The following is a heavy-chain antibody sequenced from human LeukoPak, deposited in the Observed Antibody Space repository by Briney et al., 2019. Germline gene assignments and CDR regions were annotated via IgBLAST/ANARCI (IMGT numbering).Heavy chain of an antibody. CDR1: GYTFTSYG. CDR2: ISADNGNT. V-gene: IGHV1-18*01. CDR3: ARVGNYYDSSGYYYAEKHNWFDP. Sequence: ASVKVSCKASGYTFTSYGISWVRQAPGQGLEWMGWISADNGNTNYAQKLQGRVTMTTDTSTSTAYMELRSLRSDDTAVYYCARVGNYYDSSGYYYAEKHNWFDPWGQGTLVTVSS. D-gene: IGHD3-22*01. J-gene: IGHJ5*02.